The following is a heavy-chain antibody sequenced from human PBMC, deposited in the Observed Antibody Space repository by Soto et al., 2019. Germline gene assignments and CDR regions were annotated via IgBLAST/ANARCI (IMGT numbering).Heavy chain of an antibody. CDR2: ISAYNGNT. D-gene: IGHD2-8*01. J-gene: IGHJ6*03. Sequence: ASVKGACKAAGGGLSSDGSSWVRHAPGQGLEWMGWISAYNGNTNYAQKLQGRVTMTTDTSTSTAYMELRSLRSDDTAVYYCARGYCTNGVCLALPHDYYYYLDVWAKGTTVTLSS. CDR1: GGGLSSDG. V-gene: IGHV1-18*01. CDR3: ARGYCTNGVCLALPHDYYYYLDV.